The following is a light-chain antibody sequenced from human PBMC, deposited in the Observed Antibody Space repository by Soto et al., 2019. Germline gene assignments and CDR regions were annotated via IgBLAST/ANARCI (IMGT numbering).Light chain of an antibody. CDR2: AAS. CDR3: QQSYTTPRT. V-gene: IGKV1-39*01. J-gene: IGKJ1*01. Sequence: DIQMTQSPSSLSASVGDRVTITCRASQSIDTYLNWYQQKPGKAPKLLIYAASSLHSGVPSRFGGSGPGTDFTLTVSSLQPEDFATYYCQQSYTTPRTFGQGTKVEIK. CDR1: QSIDTY.